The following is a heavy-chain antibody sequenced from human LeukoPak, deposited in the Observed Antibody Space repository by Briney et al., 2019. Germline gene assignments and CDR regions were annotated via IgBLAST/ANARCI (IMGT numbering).Heavy chain of an antibody. CDR1: GFTFSIYA. CDR2: ISGSGGST. CDR3: AKVQHSGYDMTFDY. J-gene: IGHJ4*02. D-gene: IGHD5-12*01. V-gene: IGHV3-23*01. Sequence: GGSLRLSCVASGFTFSIYAMSWVRQAPGKGLEWVSGISGSGGSTYYADSVKGRFTISRDNSKNTLYLQMNSLRAEDTAVYHCAKVQHSGYDMTFDYWGQGTLVTVSS.